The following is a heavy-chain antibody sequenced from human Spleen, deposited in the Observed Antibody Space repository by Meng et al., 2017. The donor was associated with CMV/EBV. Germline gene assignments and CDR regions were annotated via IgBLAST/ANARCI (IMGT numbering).Heavy chain of an antibody. CDR3: ARASQYYYDSSGYPDY. J-gene: IGHJ4*02. CDR2: INWNGGST. D-gene: IGHD3-22*01. V-gene: IGHV3-20*04. Sequence: GESLKISCAASGFTFSSYGMSWVRQAPGKGLEWVSGINWNGGSTGYADSVKGRFTISRDNAKNSLYLQMNSLRAEDTALYYCARASQYYYDSSGYPDYWGQGTLVTVSS. CDR1: GFTFSSYG.